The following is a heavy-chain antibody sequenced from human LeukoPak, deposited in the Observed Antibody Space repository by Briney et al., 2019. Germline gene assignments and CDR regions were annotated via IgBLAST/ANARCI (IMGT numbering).Heavy chain of an antibody. CDR1: GFTFNSAW. CDR3: TTSNYFYDSNAWY. V-gene: IGHV3-15*07. CDR2: IISKADGGTA. J-gene: IGHJ4*02. D-gene: IGHD3-22*01. Sequence: GGSLRLSCAASGFTFNSAWMNWVRQAPGRGLEGVGRIISKADGGTAGYAAPVQGRFTISRDDSTNTLYLQMDNLKTEDTAVYYCTTSNYFYDSNAWYWGQGALVTVPS.